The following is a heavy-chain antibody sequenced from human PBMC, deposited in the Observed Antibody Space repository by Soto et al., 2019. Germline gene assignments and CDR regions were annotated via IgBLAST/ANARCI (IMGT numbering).Heavy chain of an antibody. CDR3: AREDDGGDRDYYGLDV. D-gene: IGHD2-21*02. CDR2: IYYSGST. CDR1: GGSISSRSYF. V-gene: IGHV4-39*02. J-gene: IGHJ6*02. Sequence: SEILSLTCTVSGGSISSRSYFWGWIRQPPGKGLEWIGYIYYSGSTFYNPSLKSRVTISVDTSKNQFSLQLSSVTAADTAVYFCAREDDGGDRDYYGLDVWGQGTTVTVSS.